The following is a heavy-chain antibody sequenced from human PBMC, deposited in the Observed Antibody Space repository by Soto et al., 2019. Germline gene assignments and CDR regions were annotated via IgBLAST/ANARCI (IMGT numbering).Heavy chain of an antibody. J-gene: IGHJ4*02. V-gene: IGHV4-34*01. CDR2: ISHRGNT. CDR3: ARGYATGWRRVRC. CDR1: GGSLSGYY. Sequence: QVQLQQWGAGLLKPSETLSLTCAVYGGSLSGYYWTWIRQPPGKGLEWIGEISHRGNTDYNPSLKSRVTISVDMSKNQVSLNLDSVTVADTAEYFCARGYATGWRRVRCWGQGTLVTVSS. D-gene: IGHD6-19*01.